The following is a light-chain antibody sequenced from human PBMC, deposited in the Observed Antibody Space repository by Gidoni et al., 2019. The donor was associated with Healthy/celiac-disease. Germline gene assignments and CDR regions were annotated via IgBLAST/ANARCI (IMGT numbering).Light chain of an antibody. J-gene: IGKJ2*01. CDR2: DAS. CDR1: QSISSW. CDR3: QQYNSPRYT. V-gene: IGKV1-5*01. Sequence: DIQMTQSPSTLSASVGDRVTITCRACQSISSWLAWYQQKPGKAPKLLIYDASSLESGVPSRFSGSGSGTEFTLTISSLQPDDFATYYCQQYNSPRYTFGQGTKLEIK.